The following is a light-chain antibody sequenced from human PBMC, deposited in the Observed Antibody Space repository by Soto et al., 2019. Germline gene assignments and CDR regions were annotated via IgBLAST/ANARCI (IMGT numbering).Light chain of an antibody. J-gene: IGKJ1*01. Sequence: EVVLTQSPATLSLSPGERATLSCRASQNVGTFLAWYQLKPGQAPRLVIYDASNRAAGSPDRFSGSGSGTDFTLTISGLEPEDFALYYCLQRNNWPPWTFGQGTKVEIK. V-gene: IGKV3-11*01. CDR1: QNVGTF. CDR3: LQRNNWPPWT. CDR2: DAS.